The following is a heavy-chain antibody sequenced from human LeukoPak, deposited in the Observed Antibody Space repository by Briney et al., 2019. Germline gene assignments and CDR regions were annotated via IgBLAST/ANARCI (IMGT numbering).Heavy chain of an antibody. CDR3: AKDGVSSSVWAFDI. CDR1: GFTFSSYA. CDR2: IRNDGSTK. D-gene: IGHD3-10*01. V-gene: IGHV3-30*02. J-gene: IGHJ3*02. Sequence: GGSLRLSCAASGFTFSSYAMHWVRQAPGKGLEWVAFIRNDGSTKYYVDSVKGRFVISRDNSRNTLYFYMNSLRAEDSAVYYCAKDGVSSSVWAFDIWGQGTMVTVSS.